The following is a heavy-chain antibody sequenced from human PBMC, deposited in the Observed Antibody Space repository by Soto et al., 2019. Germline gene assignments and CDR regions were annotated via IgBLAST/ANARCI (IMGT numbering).Heavy chain of an antibody. CDR3: ARGLAARPLDY. CDR2: IYYSGST. D-gene: IGHD6-6*01. V-gene: IGHV4-31*03. Sequence: SETLSLTCTVSGGSISSGGYYWSWIRQHSGKGLEWIGYIYYSGSTYYNPSLKSRVTISVDTSKNQFSLKLSSVTAADTAVYYCARGLAARPLDYWGQGTLVTVSS. CDR1: GGSISSGGYY. J-gene: IGHJ4*02.